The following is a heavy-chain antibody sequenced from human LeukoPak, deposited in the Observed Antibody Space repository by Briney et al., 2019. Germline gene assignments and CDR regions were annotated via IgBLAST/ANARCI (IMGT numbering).Heavy chain of an antibody. CDR3: VKGGWELDY. D-gene: IGHD4-23*01. CDR1: GFTVKDFW. CDR2: IKEDGTAK. Sequence: GGSLRLSCAASGFTVKDFWMAWFRQAPWKGLEWVAHIKEDGTAKYYADSARGRFTISKDDDKNSLSLQMNSLRVEDTAVYYCVKGGWELDYWGQGTLVTVAS. V-gene: IGHV3-7*01. J-gene: IGHJ4*02.